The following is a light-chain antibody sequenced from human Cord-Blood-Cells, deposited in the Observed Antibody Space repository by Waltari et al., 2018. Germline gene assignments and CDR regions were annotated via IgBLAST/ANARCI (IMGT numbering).Light chain of an antibody. J-gene: IGKJ2*01. V-gene: IGKV3-20*01. CDR3: QKYGSASYN. CDR2: GAC. CDR1: QSVSSSY. Sequence: EIVLTQSPGTLSLSPGEIATLSCWAIQSVSSSYLAGYQQKPGQAPSLLIYGACGRATGIPDRFSGGGFGTDFMVTISRLEPEDFAVCYCQKYGSASYNFGQVTRLEIK.